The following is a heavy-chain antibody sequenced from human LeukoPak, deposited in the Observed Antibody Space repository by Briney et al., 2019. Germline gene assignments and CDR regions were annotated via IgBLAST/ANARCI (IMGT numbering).Heavy chain of an antibody. CDR1: GYTFTGYY. CDR3: ARGRKNDYVWGGYGLDYFDY. CDR2: INPNSGGT. J-gene: IGHJ4*02. Sequence: ASVKVSCKASGYTFTGYYMHWVRQAPGQGLEWMGWINPNSGGTNYAQKFQGRVTMTRDTSISTAYMELSRLRSDDTAVYYCARGRKNDYVWGGYGLDYFDYWGQGTLVTVSS. V-gene: IGHV1-2*02. D-gene: IGHD3-16*01.